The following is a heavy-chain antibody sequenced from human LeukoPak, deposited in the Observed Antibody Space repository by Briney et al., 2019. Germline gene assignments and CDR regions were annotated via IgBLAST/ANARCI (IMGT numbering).Heavy chain of an antibody. CDR3: ARGNIAAAGTPTVNWFDP. J-gene: IGHJ5*02. CDR1: GGSINYYY. V-gene: IGHV4-34*01. CDR2: IKHSGST. Sequence: SETLSLTCTVSGGSINYYYWSWIRQPPGKGLEWIGEIKHSGSTNYNPSLKSRVTISVDTSKNQFSLKLSSVTAADTAVYYCARGNIAAAGTPTVNWFDPWGQGTLVTVSS. D-gene: IGHD6-13*01.